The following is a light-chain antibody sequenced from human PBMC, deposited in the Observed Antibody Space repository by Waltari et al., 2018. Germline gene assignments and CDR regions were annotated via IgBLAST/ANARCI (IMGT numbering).Light chain of an antibody. J-gene: IGKJ1*01. CDR1: QSLSGSY. CDR3: QQYGSSPWT. V-gene: IGKV3-20*01. CDR2: AAS. Sequence: EIVLTQSPGTLSLSPGERATLSCRASQSLSGSYVAWYQQKPGQAPRLLIYAASTRATGIPGRFSVSGSGTDFTLSISRLEPEDFAVYYCQQYGSSPWTFGQGTKVEIK.